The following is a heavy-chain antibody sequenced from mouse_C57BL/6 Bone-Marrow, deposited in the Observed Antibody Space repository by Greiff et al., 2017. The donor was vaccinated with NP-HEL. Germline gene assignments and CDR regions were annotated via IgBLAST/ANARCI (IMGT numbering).Heavy chain of an antibody. CDR2: IDPSDSYT. V-gene: IGHV1-50*01. Sequence: QVQLQQPGAELVKPGASVKLSCKASGYTFTSYWMQWVKQRPGQGLEWIGEIDPSDSYTNYNQKFKGKATLTVDTSSSTAYMQLGSLTSEDSAVYYCSRLRRRYFDYWGQGTTLTVSS. J-gene: IGHJ2*01. CDR3: SRLRRRYFDY. CDR1: GYTFTSYW. D-gene: IGHD2-12*01.